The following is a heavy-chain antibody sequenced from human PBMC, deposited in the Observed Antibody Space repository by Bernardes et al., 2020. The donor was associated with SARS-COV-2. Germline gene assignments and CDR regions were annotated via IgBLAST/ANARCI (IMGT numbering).Heavy chain of an antibody. CDR3: ARDLSHRGIAAAEDY. Sequence: GGSLRLSCAASGFSFSIYNMNWVRQAPGKGLEWLSYISTSSITIYYADSVKGRFTISRDNAKNSLYLQMSSLRAEDTAVYYCARDLSHRGIAAAEDYWGQGTLVTVSS. CDR2: ISTSSITI. CDR1: GFSFSIYN. V-gene: IGHV3-48*01. J-gene: IGHJ4*02. D-gene: IGHD6-13*01.